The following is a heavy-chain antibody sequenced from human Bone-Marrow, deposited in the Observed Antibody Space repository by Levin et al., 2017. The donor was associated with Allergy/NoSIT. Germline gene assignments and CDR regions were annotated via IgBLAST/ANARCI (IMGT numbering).Heavy chain of an antibody. V-gene: IGHV4-39*01. CDR1: GDSITTSDYL. CDR2: MYSSGIT. CDR3: ARHSERTLMRTTEQALHI. J-gene: IGHJ3*02. Sequence: PSETLSLTCSVSGDSITTSDYLWGWIRQSPGKGLEWIASMYSSGITHYNPSLKSRVTISVDTSKNQFFLKLSTVTAPDTAIYYCARHSERTLMRTTEQALHIWGQGTLVTVYS. D-gene: IGHD1-14*01.